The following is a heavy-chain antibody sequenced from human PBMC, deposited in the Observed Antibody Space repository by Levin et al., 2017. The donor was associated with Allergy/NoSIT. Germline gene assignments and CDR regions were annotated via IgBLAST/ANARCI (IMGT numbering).Heavy chain of an antibody. Sequence: SGPTLVKPTQTLTLTCTFSGFSLSTSGVGVGWIRQPPGKALEWLALIYWDDDKRYSPSLKSRLTITKDTSKNQVVLTMTNMDPVDTATYYCAHSLAASYSSGWYGFVGYWGQGTLVTVSS. CDR2: IYWDDDK. J-gene: IGHJ4*02. CDR3: AHSLAASYSSGWYGFVGY. CDR1: GFSLSTSGVG. V-gene: IGHV2-5*02. D-gene: IGHD6-19*01.